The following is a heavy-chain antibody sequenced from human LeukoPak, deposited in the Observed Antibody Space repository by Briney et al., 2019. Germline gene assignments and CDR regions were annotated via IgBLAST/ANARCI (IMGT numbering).Heavy chain of an antibody. Sequence: GASVKVSCKASGYTFTGYYMHWVRQAPGQGLEWMGGIIPIFGTANYAQKFQGRVTITADESTSTAYMELSSLRSEDTAVYYCARSEAYYDSSGYYYFDYWGQGTLVTVSS. CDR3: ARSEAYYDSSGYYYFDY. CDR1: GYTFTGYY. CDR2: IIPIFGTA. V-gene: IGHV1-69*13. D-gene: IGHD3-22*01. J-gene: IGHJ4*02.